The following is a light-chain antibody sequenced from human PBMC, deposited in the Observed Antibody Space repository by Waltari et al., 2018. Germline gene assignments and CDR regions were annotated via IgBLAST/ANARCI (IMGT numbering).Light chain of an antibody. CDR1: SSDVGYYNL. CDR2: EVN. Sequence: QSALTQPASLSGSPGPSITISCTGTSSDVGYYNLVSWYQQHPGNAPKLMIYEVNKRPSGFANLFAASKSGNTASLTISGLQAEDEADYHCCSYAGGSTFLVFGGGTKLTVL. J-gene: IGLJ2*01. V-gene: IGLV2-23*02. CDR3: CSYAGGSTFLV.